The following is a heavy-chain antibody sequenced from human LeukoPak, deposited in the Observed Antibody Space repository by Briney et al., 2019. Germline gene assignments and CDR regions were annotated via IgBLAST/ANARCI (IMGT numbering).Heavy chain of an antibody. J-gene: IGHJ4*02. Sequence: GGSLRLSCAGSGFIFNNYAMHWVRQPPGKGLEWVSGISWNSGSIDHADSVKGRFTISRDNAKNSLYLQMNSLRVEDTAFYYCAKDNRRHYTSGPNPDSLHWGQGALVTVSS. D-gene: IGHD6-19*01. CDR3: AKDNRRHYTSGPNPDSLH. V-gene: IGHV3-9*01. CDR1: GFIFNNYA. CDR2: ISWNSGSI.